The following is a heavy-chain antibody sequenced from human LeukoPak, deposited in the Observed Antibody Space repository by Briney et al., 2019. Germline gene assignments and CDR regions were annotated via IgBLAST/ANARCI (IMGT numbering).Heavy chain of an antibody. CDR3: ARVGIAVGGYYYYYMDV. D-gene: IGHD6-19*01. CDR2: IYHSGST. J-gene: IGHJ6*03. Sequence: PSETLSLTCTVSGYSISSGYYWGWIRQPPGKGLEWIGSIYHSGSTYYNPSLKSRVTISVDKSKNQFSLKLSPVTAADTAVYYCARVGIAVGGYYYYYMDVWGKGTTVTVSS. CDR1: GYSISSGYY. V-gene: IGHV4-38-2*02.